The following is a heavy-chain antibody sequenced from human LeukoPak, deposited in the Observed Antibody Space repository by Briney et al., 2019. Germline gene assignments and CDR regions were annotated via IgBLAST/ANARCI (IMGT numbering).Heavy chain of an antibody. CDR1: GFTFSSYS. D-gene: IGHD3-10*01. CDR3: ARDYASYYYGSGSFDY. J-gene: IGHJ4*02. Sequence: GGSLRLSCAASGFTFSSYSMNWVRQAPGKGLEWVSYISSSSSTIYYADSVKGRFTISRDNAKNSLYPQMNSLRAEDTAVYYCARDYASYYYGSGSFDYWGQGTLVTVSS. V-gene: IGHV3-48*01. CDR2: ISSSSSTI.